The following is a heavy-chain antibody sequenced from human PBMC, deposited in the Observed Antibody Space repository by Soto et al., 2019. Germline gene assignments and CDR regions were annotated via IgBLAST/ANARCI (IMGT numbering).Heavy chain of an antibody. D-gene: IGHD2-15*01. CDR2: ISHDGRGK. CDR3: ARDQCFGGGRSCYYFDF. J-gene: IGHJ4*02. V-gene: IGHV3-30*04. Sequence: QVQLVESGGGVVQPGRSLRLSCAASGFTFTTYAIHWVRQAPGKGLEWVAVISHDGRGKYYADSVKGRFTVSRDNSKNTLYLQMNSLRSDDTAVYYCARDQCFGGGRSCYYFDFWGQGTLVTVSS. CDR1: GFTFTTYA.